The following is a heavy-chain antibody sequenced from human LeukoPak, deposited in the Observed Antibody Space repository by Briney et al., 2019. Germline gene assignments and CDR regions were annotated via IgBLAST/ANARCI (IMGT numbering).Heavy chain of an antibody. D-gene: IGHD1-26*01. V-gene: IGHV1-46*01. CDR3: ARAVGSYCPFDP. CDR2: INPSGGST. Sequence: GASVKVSCKASGYTFTSYYMHWVRQAPGQGLEWMGIINPSGGSTSYAQKFQGGVTMTRDTSTSTVYMELSSLRSEDTAVYYCARAVGSYCPFDPWGQGTLVTVSS. J-gene: IGHJ5*02. CDR1: GYTFTSYY.